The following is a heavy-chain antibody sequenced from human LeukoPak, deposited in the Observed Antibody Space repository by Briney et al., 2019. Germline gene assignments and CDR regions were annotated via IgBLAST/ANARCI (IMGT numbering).Heavy chain of an antibody. CDR2: IYYSGNT. CDR3: ARAGSGSYYNGKNWFDP. V-gene: IGHV4-30-4*01. J-gene: IGHJ5*02. D-gene: IGHD3-10*01. CDR1: GASISSGDYY. Sequence: KSSQTLSLTCTVSGASISSGDYYWSWLRQPPGKGLEWIGYIYYSGNTYYNPSLKSRVTISVDTSKNQFSLKLSSVTAADTAVYYCARAGSGSYYNGKNWFDPWGQGTLVTVSS.